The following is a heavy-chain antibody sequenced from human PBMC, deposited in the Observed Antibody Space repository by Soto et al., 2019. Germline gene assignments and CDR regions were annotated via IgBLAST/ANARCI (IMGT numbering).Heavy chain of an antibody. J-gene: IGHJ4*02. CDR1: GGSISSGGYY. Sequence: SETLSLTCTVSGGSISSGGYYWSWIRQHPGKGLEWIGYIYYSGSTYYNPSLKSRVTISVDTSKNQFSLKLSSVTAADTAVYYCAREDYGDYLFFDYWGRGTLVTVSS. D-gene: IGHD4-17*01. V-gene: IGHV4-31*03. CDR3: AREDYGDYLFFDY. CDR2: IYYSGST.